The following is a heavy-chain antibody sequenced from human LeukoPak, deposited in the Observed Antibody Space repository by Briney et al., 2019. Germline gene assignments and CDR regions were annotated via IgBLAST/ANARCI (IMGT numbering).Heavy chain of an antibody. D-gene: IGHD4-23*01. J-gene: IGHJ4*02. V-gene: IGHV4-59*01. CDR3: ARGCGGNSLFDY. Sequence: SETLSLTCTVSGGSISSYCWSWIRQPPGKGLEWIGYIYYSGSTNYNPSLKSRTTISVDTSKNQFSLKLSSVTAADTAVYYCARGCGGNSLFDYWGQGTLVTVSS. CDR2: IYYSGST. CDR1: GGSISSYC.